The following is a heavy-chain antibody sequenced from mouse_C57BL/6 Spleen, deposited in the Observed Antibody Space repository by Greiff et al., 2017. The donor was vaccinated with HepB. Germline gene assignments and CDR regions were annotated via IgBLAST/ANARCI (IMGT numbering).Heavy chain of an antibody. CDR3: ATPITTDYAMDY. Sequence: QVQLKQPGTELVKPGASVKLSCKASGYTFTSYWMHWVKQRPGQGLEWIGNINPSNGGTNYNEKFKSKATLTVDKSSSTAYMQLSSLTSEDSAVYYCATPITTDYAMDYWGQGTSVTVSS. D-gene: IGHD1-1*01. CDR2: INPSNGGT. V-gene: IGHV1-53*01. J-gene: IGHJ4*01. CDR1: GYTFTSYW.